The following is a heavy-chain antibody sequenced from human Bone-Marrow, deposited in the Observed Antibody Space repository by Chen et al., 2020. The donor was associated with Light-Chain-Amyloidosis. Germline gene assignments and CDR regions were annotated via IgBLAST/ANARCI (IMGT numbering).Heavy chain of an antibody. Sequence: EVQLEQSGPEVKKPGESLKISCKGPGYTFPNYWIGWVRQMPGKGLEWMGVIYPDDSDARYSPSSEGQVTISADKSITTAYLQWRSLKASDTAMYYCARRRDGYNFDYWGQGTLVTVSS. CDR2: IYPDDSDA. J-gene: IGHJ4*02. D-gene: IGHD5-12*01. CDR1: GYTFPNYW. CDR3: ARRRDGYNFDY. V-gene: IGHV5-51*01.